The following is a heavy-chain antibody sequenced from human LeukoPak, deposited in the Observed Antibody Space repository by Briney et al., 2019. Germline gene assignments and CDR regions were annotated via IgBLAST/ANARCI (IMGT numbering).Heavy chain of an antibody. V-gene: IGHV3-30*18. CDR2: ISYDGSNK. CDR1: GFTFSSYG. D-gene: IGHD6-13*01. J-gene: IGHJ4*02. CDR3: AKDLDSSWVTLFDY. Sequence: PGGSLRLSCAASGFTFSSYGMHWVRQAPGTGLEGVAVISYDGSNKYYADSEKGRFTISRDNSKNTLYLQMNSLRAEDTAVYYCAKDLDSSWVTLFDYWGQGTLVTVSS.